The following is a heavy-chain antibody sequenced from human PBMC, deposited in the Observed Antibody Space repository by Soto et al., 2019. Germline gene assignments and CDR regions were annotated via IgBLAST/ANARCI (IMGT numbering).Heavy chain of an antibody. J-gene: IGHJ6*02. D-gene: IGHD3-9*01. CDR3: AKDRSPQYDILTGYYRDYYYYGMDV. CDR2: ISYDGSNK. CDR1: WFTLSNHG. Sequence: AGGAPRHPCAASWFTLSNHGIHRVPQAPGKGVGGGAVISYDGSNKYYADSVKGRFTISRDNSKNTLYLQMNSLRAEDTAVYYCAKDRSPQYDILTGYYRDYYYYGMDVWGQGTTVTVSS. V-gene: IGHV3-30*18.